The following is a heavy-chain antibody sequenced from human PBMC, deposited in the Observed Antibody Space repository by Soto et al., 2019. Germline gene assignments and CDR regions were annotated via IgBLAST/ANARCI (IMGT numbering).Heavy chain of an antibody. J-gene: IGHJ6*03. Sequence: QVQLVESGGGVVQPGRSLRLSCAASGFAFSSYGMYWVRQAPGKGLEWVAVVWSDGGKTSYGDAVKGRFTISRDNSNNTLYLQMSSLSAEDTAVYYCARGGGWSVYLTRYYMDVWGKGTTVTVSS. CDR3: ARGGGWSVYLTRYYMDV. CDR2: VWSDGGKT. V-gene: IGHV3-33*01. D-gene: IGHD3-3*01. CDR1: GFAFSSYG.